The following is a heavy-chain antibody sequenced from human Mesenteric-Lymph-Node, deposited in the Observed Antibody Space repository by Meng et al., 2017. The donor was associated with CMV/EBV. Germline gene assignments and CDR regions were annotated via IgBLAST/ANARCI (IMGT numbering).Heavy chain of an antibody. J-gene: IGHJ2*01. CDR2: IYWNDDK. V-gene: IGHV2-5*01. CDR3: AHSTTYYDFWEGGKRWHFDL. CDR1: TSGVG. Sequence: TSGVGVGWIRQPPGKALEWLALIYWNDDKRYSPSLKSRLTITKDTSKNQVVLTMTNMDPVDTATYYCAHSTTYYDFWEGGKRWHFDLWGRGTLVTVSS. D-gene: IGHD3-3*01.